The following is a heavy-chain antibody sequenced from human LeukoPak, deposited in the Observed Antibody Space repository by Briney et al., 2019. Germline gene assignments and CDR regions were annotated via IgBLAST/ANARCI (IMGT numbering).Heavy chain of an antibody. CDR2: YYPDDSES. Sequence: GESLKIFCQASGYSFTTYRIGWVRQMPAKGLEGRGIYYPDDSESRYNPSFQGQVTISADKSISTAYLQWSSLKASDTATYYCARPLLGSSLGGYGYWGQGTLVSVSS. V-gene: IGHV5-51*01. CDR3: ARPLLGSSLGGYGY. D-gene: IGHD5-12*01. CDR1: GYSFTTYR. J-gene: IGHJ4*02.